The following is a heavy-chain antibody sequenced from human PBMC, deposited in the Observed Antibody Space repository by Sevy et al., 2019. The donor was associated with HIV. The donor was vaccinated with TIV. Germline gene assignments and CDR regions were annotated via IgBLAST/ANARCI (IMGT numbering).Heavy chain of an antibody. D-gene: IGHD5-12*01. J-gene: IGHJ3*02. V-gene: IGHV3-23*01. Sequence: GGSLRLSCAASGLTFSSYAMNWVRQAPGKGLEWVSAISGSGGTTYYADSVKGRFPISRDNSKNTLYLQMSSLRAEDTAVYYCAKDIGMATIRYDGFDIWGQGTMVTVSS. CDR3: AKDIGMATIRYDGFDI. CDR2: ISGSGGTT. CDR1: GLTFSSYA.